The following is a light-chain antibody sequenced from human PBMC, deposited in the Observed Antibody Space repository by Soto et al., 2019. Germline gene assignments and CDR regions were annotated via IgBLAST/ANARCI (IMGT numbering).Light chain of an antibody. CDR3: QQYGSSPPWT. J-gene: IGKJ1*01. CDR1: QSVRNNY. CDR2: DAS. V-gene: IGKV3-20*01. Sequence: ETVLTQSPGALSLSPGDIATLSCRASQSVRNNYLAWYQQKPGQAPRLLIYDASSRATGVPDRFSGSGSGTDFTLTISRLEPEDFAVYYCQQYGSSPPWTFGQGTKVDIK.